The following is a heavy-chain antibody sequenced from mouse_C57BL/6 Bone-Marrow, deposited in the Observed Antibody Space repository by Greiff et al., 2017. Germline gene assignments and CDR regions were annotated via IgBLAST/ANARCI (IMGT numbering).Heavy chain of an antibody. CDR2: IYPGSGST. CDR3: AREKEWLLRGGLFAY. Sequence: VQLQQPGAELVKPGASVKMSCKASGYTFTSYWITWVKQRPGQGLEWIGDIYPGSGSTNYNEKFKSKATLTVDTSSSTAYMQLSSLTAEDSAVYYCAREKEWLLRGGLFAYWGQGTLVTVSA. CDR1: GYTFTSYW. J-gene: IGHJ3*01. V-gene: IGHV1-55*01. D-gene: IGHD2-3*01.